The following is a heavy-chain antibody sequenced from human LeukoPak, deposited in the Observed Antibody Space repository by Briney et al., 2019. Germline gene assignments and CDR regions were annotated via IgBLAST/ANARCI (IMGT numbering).Heavy chain of an antibody. CDR2: IYSGGST. CDR1: GFTVSSNY. CDR3: AREGLGKYYFDY. J-gene: IGHJ4*02. Sequence: GGSLRLSCEASGFTVSSNYMSWVRQAPGKGLEWVSVIYSGGSTYYADSVKGRFTISRDNSKNTLYLQMNSLRAEDTAVYYCAREGLGKYYFDYWGQGTLVTVSS. V-gene: IGHV3-53*01. D-gene: IGHD7-27*01.